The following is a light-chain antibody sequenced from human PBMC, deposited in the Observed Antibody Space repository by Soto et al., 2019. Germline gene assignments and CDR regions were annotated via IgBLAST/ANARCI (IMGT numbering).Light chain of an antibody. CDR3: QKYNSAPWT. CDR1: QGISNY. V-gene: IGKV1-27*01. Sequence: DIQMTQSPSSLSTSVGDRFTITCRASQGISNYLAWYQQKPGKVPKLLIYAASTLQSGVPSRFSGSGSGTDFTLTISSLQPEDVATHYCQKYNSAPWTFGQGTKVEIK. CDR2: AAS. J-gene: IGKJ1*01.